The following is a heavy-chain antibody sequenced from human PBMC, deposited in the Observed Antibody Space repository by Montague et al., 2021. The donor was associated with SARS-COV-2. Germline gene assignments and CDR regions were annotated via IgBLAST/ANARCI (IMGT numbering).Heavy chain of an antibody. CDR3: ARQENSSGWFKPDAFDI. CDR2: SGWNT. Sequence: SGWNTNYNPSLKSRVTISVDTSKNQFSLKLSSVTAADAAVYYCARQENSSGWFKPDAFDIWGRGTMVTVSS. J-gene: IGHJ3*02. D-gene: IGHD6-19*01. V-gene: IGHV4-39*01.